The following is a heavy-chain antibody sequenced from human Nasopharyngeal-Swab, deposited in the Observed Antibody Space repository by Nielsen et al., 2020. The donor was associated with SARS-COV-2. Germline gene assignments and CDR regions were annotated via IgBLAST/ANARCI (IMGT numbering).Heavy chain of an antibody. CDR2: IIPIFGTA. D-gene: IGHD3-3*01. CDR3: ARSPRLQPWSGPYYYMDV. V-gene: IGHV1-69*01. Sequence: WVRQAPGQGLEWMGGIIPIFGTASYAQKFQGRVTITADESTSTAYMELSSLRSEDTAVYYCARSPRLQPWSGPYYYMDVWGKGTTVTVSS. J-gene: IGHJ6*03.